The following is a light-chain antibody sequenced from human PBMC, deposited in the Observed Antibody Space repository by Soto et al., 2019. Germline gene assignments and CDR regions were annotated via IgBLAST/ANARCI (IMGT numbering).Light chain of an antibody. V-gene: IGKV3-15*01. CDR1: QSVSSK. Sequence: EVVMTQSPATLSVSPGERVTLSCRASQSVSSKLAWYQQKLGQAPRLLIYDGSTRATGIPARFSGSGSGTDFTLSISSLQTEDFAVYYCQQYNNWPPFTVGGGTKVEIK. CDR2: DGS. CDR3: QQYNNWPPFT. J-gene: IGKJ4*01.